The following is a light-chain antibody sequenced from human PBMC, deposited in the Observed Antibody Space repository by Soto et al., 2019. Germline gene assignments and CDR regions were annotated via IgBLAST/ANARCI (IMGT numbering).Light chain of an antibody. J-gene: IGKJ1*01. CDR2: GAS. CDR3: QPYCSPVA. Sequence: ETVLTQAPGTLSLSPGERATLSCRASQSVSSSYLAWYQQKPGQAPRLLIYGASSRATGIPDRFSGSGSGTDFTLTISRLEPEDFAVYYCQPYCSPVAFGQGTKVEIK. CDR1: QSVSSSY. V-gene: IGKV3-20*01.